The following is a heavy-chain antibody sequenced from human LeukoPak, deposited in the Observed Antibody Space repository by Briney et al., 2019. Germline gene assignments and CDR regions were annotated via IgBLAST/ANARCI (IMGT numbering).Heavy chain of an antibody. J-gene: IGHJ5*02. Sequence: GGSLRLSCAASGFTFSSYTMNWVRQAPGKGLELFSSISSAGTYIYYADSVKGRFTTSRDNAKNSLYLQMNSLRAEDTAVYYCARGIVGATSRFDPWGQGTLVTVSS. CDR3: ARGIVGATSRFDP. V-gene: IGHV3-21*01. CDR1: GFTFSSYT. CDR2: ISSAGTYI. D-gene: IGHD1-26*01.